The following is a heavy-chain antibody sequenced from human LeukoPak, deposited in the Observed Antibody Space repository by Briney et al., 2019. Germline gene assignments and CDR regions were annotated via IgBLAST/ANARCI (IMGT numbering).Heavy chain of an antibody. D-gene: IGHD6-13*01. V-gene: IGHV4-4*07. Sequence: PSETLSLTCAVYGGSFSGYYWSWIRQPAGKGLEWIGRIYTSGSTNYNPSLKSRVTMSVDTSKNQFSLKLSSVTAADTAVYYCARDGIAAVYKGYYGMDVWGQGTTVTVSS. J-gene: IGHJ6*02. CDR2: IYTSGST. CDR1: GGSFSGYY. CDR3: ARDGIAAVYKGYYGMDV.